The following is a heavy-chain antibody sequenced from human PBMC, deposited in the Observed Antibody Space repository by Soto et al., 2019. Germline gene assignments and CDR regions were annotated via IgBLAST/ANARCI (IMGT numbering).Heavy chain of an antibody. J-gene: IGHJ4*02. CDR3: ARGPSGYSSGWNYFDY. CDR2: ITSSSSII. CDR1: GFTFSTYS. D-gene: IGHD6-19*01. Sequence: GGSLRLSCAASGFTFSTYSMNWVRQAPGKGLEWVSYITSSSSIIYYADSVKGRFTISRDNGKNSLYLQMNSLRAEDTAVYYCARGPSGYSSGWNYFDYWGQGTLVTVSS. V-gene: IGHV3-48*01.